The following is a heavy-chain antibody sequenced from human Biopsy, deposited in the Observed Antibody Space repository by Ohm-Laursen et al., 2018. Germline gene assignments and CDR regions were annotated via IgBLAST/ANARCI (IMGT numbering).Heavy chain of an antibody. D-gene: IGHD4-17*01. CDR3: ARDSGFLSDGNYKSGRYFGMDV. V-gene: IGHV4-59*02. Sequence: SDTLSLTCTVSGDSVTKYYWSWIRQPPGKGLEWIGHISYTVNTNYNPSLQSRVSISVDTTRNQVSLTLSSVPAADTAVDYCARDSGFLSDGNYKSGRYFGMDVWGQGTKVTVSS. CDR1: GDSVTKYY. CDR2: ISYTVNT. J-gene: IGHJ6*02.